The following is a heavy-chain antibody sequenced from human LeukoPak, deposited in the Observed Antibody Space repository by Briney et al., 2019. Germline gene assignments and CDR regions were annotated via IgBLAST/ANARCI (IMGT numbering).Heavy chain of an antibody. D-gene: IGHD6-6*01. CDR1: GGSISSSSYY. CDR2: IYYSGST. J-gene: IGHJ3*02. Sequence: SDTLSLTCTVSGGSISSSSYYWGWIRQPPGKGLEWIGSIYYSGSTYYNPSLKMRVTISVDTSKNQFSLKLSSVTAADTAVYYCARRAPPARHDAFDIWGQGTMVTVSS. V-gene: IGHV4-39*01. CDR3: ARRAPPARHDAFDI.